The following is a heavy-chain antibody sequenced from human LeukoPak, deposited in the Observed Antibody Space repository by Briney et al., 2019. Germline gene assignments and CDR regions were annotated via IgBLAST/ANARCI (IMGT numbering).Heavy chain of an antibody. Sequence: GASVKVSCKASGYTFTGYYIHWVRQAPGQGLEWMGWINPNSGGTNYAQKFQGRVTMTRDTSISTAYMELSRLRSDDTAVYYCARDHFDFWSGYSATYFDYWGQGTLVTVSS. V-gene: IGHV1-2*02. D-gene: IGHD3-3*01. J-gene: IGHJ4*02. CDR3: ARDHFDFWSGYSATYFDY. CDR1: GYTFTGYY. CDR2: INPNSGGT.